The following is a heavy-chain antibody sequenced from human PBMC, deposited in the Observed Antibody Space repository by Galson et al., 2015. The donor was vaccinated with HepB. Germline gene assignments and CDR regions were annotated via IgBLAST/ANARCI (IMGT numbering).Heavy chain of an antibody. J-gene: IGHJ4*02. CDR2: ISSSSSYV. D-gene: IGHD6-13*01. V-gene: IGHV3-21*01. CDR3: ARLIADPVDY. Sequence: SLRLSCAASGFTFSSYSMNWVRQAPGKGLEWVSSISSSSSYVYYADSVKGQFTISRDNAKNSLYLQMNSLRAEDTAVYYCARLIADPVDYWGQGTLVTVSS. CDR1: GFTFSSYS.